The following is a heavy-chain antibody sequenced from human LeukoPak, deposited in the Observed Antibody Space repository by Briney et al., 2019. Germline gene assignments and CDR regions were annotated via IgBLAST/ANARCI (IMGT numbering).Heavy chain of an antibody. Sequence: SETLSLTCSVSGGSMSSSSYYWDWIRQPPGKGLEWIGNIHYNGNTYYNPSLKSRVTISVDTSKNQFSLKLSSVTAADTAVYYCAGDLPRYYYDSSGYSRAPLNAFDIWGQGTMVTVSS. V-gene: IGHV4-39*07. CDR2: IHYNGNT. CDR3: AGDLPRYYYDSSGYSRAPLNAFDI. D-gene: IGHD3-22*01. J-gene: IGHJ3*02. CDR1: GGSMSSSSYY.